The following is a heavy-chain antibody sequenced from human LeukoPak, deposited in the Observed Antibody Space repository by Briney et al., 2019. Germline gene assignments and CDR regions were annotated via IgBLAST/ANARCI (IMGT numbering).Heavy chain of an antibody. CDR1: GYTFTCYY. D-gene: IGHD7-27*01. CDR3: ARRSIPHWGFDY. Sequence: ASVKVSCKASGYTFTCYYMHWVRQAPGQGLEWMGWINPNSGGTNYAQKFQGRVTMTRDTSISTAYMELSRLRSDDTAVYYCARRSIPHWGFDYWGQGTLVTVSS. CDR2: INPNSGGT. V-gene: IGHV1-2*02. J-gene: IGHJ4*02.